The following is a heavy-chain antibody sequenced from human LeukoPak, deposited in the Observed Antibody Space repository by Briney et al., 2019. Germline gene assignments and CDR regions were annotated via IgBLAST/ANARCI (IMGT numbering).Heavy chain of an antibody. J-gene: IGHJ4*02. D-gene: IGHD6-19*01. Sequence: GASLRLSCAASGFTVSDYWMSWVRQAPGKGLEWVANIKQDGSEKYYVDSVKGRFIISRDNAKNSLFLQMNSLRAEDTAVYYCAGSSGWARYFDYWGQGTLVTVSS. CDR2: IKQDGSEK. CDR3: AGSSGWARYFDY. CDR1: GFTVSDYW. V-gene: IGHV3-7*05.